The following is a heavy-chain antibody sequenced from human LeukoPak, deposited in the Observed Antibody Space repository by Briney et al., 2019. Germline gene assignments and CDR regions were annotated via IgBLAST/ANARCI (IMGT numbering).Heavy chain of an antibody. V-gene: IGHV3-7*03. CDR2: IKRDGSEK. Sequence: GGSLRLSCAASGFTFSNYWMHWVRQAPGKGLEWVANIKRDGSEKYYVDSVKGRFTISRDTAKNSLYLQMNSLRAEDTAVYYCARATITGTGGWFDPWGQGTLVTVSS. CDR1: GFTFSNYW. J-gene: IGHJ5*02. D-gene: IGHD1-7*01. CDR3: ARATITGTGGWFDP.